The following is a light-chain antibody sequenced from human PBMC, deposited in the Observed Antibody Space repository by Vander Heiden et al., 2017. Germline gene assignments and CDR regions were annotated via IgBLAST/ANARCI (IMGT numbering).Light chain of an antibody. CDR3: AAWDDSLNGPV. CDR2: SNN. V-gene: IGLV1-44*01. Sequence: QSVLPQPPSASGTPGQRVTISCSGSSSNMGSNTVNWYQHLPGTAPKLLIHSNNQRPSGVPDRFSGSKSGTSASLAISGLQSEDEADYYCAAWDDSLNGPVFGGGTKLTV. CDR1: SSNMGSNT. J-gene: IGLJ3*02.